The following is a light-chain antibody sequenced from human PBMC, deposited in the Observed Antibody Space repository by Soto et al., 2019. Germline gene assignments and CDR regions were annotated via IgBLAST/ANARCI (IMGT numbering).Light chain of an antibody. V-gene: IGKV3-15*01. CDR1: QSVSNN. CDR3: QQYYSYPIT. Sequence: EIVMTQPPATLSVSPGERGTLSCRASQSVSNNLAWYQQKPGQAPRLLIYAASTLQSGVPSRFSGSGSGTDFTLTISCLQSEDFATYYCQQYYSYPITFGQGTRLEIK. CDR2: AAS. J-gene: IGKJ5*01.